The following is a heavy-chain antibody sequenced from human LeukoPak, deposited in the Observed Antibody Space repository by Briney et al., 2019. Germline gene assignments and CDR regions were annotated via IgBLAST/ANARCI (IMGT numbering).Heavy chain of an antibody. CDR1: VDSISAYY. Sequence: PSETLSLTCTFSVDSISAYYWSWIRQPPGRGLEWIGYVYTSGSTNYNPSLKSRVTISVDTSKSQFALKLSSVTAADTAVYYCAKSYFDYSTYYSYYFNLWGQGALVTVSS. CDR3: AKSYFDYSTYYSYYFNL. J-gene: IGHJ4*02. V-gene: IGHV4-4*09. CDR2: VYTSGST. D-gene: IGHD4-11*01.